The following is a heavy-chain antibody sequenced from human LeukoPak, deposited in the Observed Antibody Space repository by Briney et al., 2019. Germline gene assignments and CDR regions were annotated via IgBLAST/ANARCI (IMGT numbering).Heavy chain of an antibody. CDR2: IYYSGST. V-gene: IGHV4-30-4*01. D-gene: IGHD4/OR15-4a*01. Sequence: SQTLSLTCTVSGGSISSGDYYWSWIRQPPGKGLEWNGYIYYSGSTYYNPSLKSRVTISVDTSKNQFSLKLSSVTAADTAVYYCASVIADYGGEWFDPWGQGTLVTVSS. CDR1: GGSISSGDYY. J-gene: IGHJ5*02. CDR3: ASVIADYGGEWFDP.